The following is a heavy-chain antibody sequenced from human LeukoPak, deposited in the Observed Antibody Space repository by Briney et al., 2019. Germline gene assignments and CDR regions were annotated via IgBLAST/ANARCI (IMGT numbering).Heavy chain of an antibody. V-gene: IGHV3-30-3*01. CDR2: ISYDGSNK. CDR1: GFTFSSYA. J-gene: IGHJ4*02. D-gene: IGHD1-26*01. CDR3: ARGLGTARPVDY. Sequence: PGGSLRLSCAASGFTFSSYAMHWVRQAPGKGLEWVAVISYDGSNKYYADSVKGRFTISRDNSKNTLYLQMNSLRAEDTAVYYCARGLGTARPVDYWGQGTLVTVSS.